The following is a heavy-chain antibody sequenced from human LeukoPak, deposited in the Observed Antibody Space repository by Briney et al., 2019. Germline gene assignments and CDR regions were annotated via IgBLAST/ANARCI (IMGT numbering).Heavy chain of an antibody. CDR3: AKADIWTGYYKGYFDH. CDR2: ISTSGGST. CDR1: GLTLSSYA. J-gene: IGHJ4*02. D-gene: IGHD3-9*01. V-gene: IGHV3-23*01. Sequence: PGGSLRLSCAASGLTLSSYAMSWVRQAPGKGLEWVSGISTSGGSTFYADSVKGRFTISRDDSENRLYLQMHSLRDDDTAMYYCAKADIWTGYYKGYFDHWGQGTLVTVSS.